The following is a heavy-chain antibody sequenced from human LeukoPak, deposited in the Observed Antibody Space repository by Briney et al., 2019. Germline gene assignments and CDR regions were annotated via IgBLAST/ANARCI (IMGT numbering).Heavy chain of an antibody. Sequence: PGGSLRLSCAASGFTFSSYAMSWVRQAPGKGLEWVSAISGSGGSTYYADSVKGRFTISRDNSKNTLYLQMNSLIAEDTAVYYCAKDPSYVWGSYRRFDYWGQGTLVTVSS. CDR3: AKDPSYVWGSYRRFDY. D-gene: IGHD3-16*02. J-gene: IGHJ4*02. V-gene: IGHV3-23*01. CDR2: ISGSGGST. CDR1: GFTFSSYA.